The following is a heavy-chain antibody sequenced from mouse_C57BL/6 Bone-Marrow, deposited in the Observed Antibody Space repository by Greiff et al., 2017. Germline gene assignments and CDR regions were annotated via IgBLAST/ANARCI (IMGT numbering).Heavy chain of an antibody. CDR2: ISNGGGST. CDR3: SRYNWEKGYFDY. V-gene: IGHV5-12*01. D-gene: IGHD4-1*01. Sequence: EVMLVESGGGLVQPGGSLKLSCAASGFTFSDYSMYWVRQTPEKRLEWVAYISNGGGSTYYPDTVKGRFTISRDNAKNTLYLQMSRLKSEDTAMYYCSRYNWEKGYFDYWGQGTTLTVSS. J-gene: IGHJ2*01. CDR1: GFTFSDYS.